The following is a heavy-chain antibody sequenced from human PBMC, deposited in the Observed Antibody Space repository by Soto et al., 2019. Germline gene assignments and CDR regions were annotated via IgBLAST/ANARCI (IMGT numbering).Heavy chain of an antibody. D-gene: IGHD2-15*01. CDR1: GDSVSSNSAA. J-gene: IGHJ6*02. CDR2: TYYRSKWFH. V-gene: IGHV6-1*01. Sequence: LSLTCAISGDSVSSNSAAWNWIRQSPSRGLEWLGRTYYRSKWFHDYAASVESRMAINPDTSRNQFSLQLNYVTPEDTAVYYCARVHCSAGTCLDGLDFWGQGTTVTVSS. CDR3: ARVHCSAGTCLDGLDF.